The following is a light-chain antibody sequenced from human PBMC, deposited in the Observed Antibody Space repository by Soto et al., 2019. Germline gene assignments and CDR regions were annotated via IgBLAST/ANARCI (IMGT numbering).Light chain of an antibody. V-gene: IGLV1-40*01. Sequence: QSVLTQPPSVSGAPGQRVTISCTGSSSNIGAGYDVHWYQQLPGTATKLLIYGNSNRPSGVPDRLSGSKSGNSASLAITGLQAEDEADYYCQSYDSSLSGSVVFGGGTKLTVL. CDR1: SSNIGAGYD. CDR3: QSYDSSLSGSVV. J-gene: IGLJ2*01. CDR2: GNS.